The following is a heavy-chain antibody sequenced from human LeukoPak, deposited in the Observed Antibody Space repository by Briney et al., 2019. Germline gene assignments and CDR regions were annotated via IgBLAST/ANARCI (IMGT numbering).Heavy chain of an antibody. J-gene: IGHJ4*02. CDR3: AREGLDCSSTSCYSADY. V-gene: IGHV4-34*01. D-gene: IGHD2-2*01. Sequence: SETLSLTCAVYGGSFSGYYWSWIRQPPGQGLGWIGEINHSGSTNYNPSLKSRVTISVDTSKNQFSLKLSSVTAADTAVYYCAREGLDCSSTSCYSADYWGQGTLVTVSS. CDR1: GGSFSGYY. CDR2: INHSGST.